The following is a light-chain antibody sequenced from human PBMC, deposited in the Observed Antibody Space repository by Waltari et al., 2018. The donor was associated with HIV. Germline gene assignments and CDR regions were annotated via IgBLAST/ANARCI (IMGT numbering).Light chain of an antibody. J-gene: IGLJ1*01. V-gene: IGLV2-14*03. CDR3: SSYSGNSTLGI. CDR1: INDIAGYNY. CDR2: DVS. Sequence: HSALTQPASVSGSPGQSITISCTGTINDIAGYNYASWYQQHPGKAPKLIIFDVSKRPSGVSNRFAGAMSGDTASLTIFGLQPEDEADYYCSSYSGNSTLGIFGTGTTVTV.